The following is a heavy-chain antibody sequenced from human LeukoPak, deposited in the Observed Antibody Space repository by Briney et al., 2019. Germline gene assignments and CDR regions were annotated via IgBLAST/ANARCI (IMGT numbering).Heavy chain of an antibody. CDR3: ARGSWYDSWSGYSVDY. D-gene: IGHD3-3*01. CDR1: GFMFSSYW. V-gene: IGHV3-7*01. Sequence: GGSLRLSCAASGFMFSSYWMSWVRQAPGKGLEWVANIKHDGSDKYYVDSVTGRFTISRDNPKNTLYLQMNSLRAEDTAVYYCARGSWYDSWSGYSVDYWGQGTLVTVSS. J-gene: IGHJ4*02. CDR2: IKHDGSDK.